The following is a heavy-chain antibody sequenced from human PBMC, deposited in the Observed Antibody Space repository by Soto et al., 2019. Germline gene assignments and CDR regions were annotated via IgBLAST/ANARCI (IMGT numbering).Heavy chain of an antibody. D-gene: IGHD3-10*01. J-gene: IGHJ4*02. Sequence: SETLSLTCTVSGGSVSSGSYYWSWIRQPPGKGLEWIGYIYYSGSTNYNPSLKSRVTISVDTSKNQFSLKLSSVTAADTAVYYCARAESPRYFDYWGQGTLVTVSS. V-gene: IGHV4-61*01. CDR1: GGSVSSGSYY. CDR2: IYYSGST. CDR3: ARAESPRYFDY.